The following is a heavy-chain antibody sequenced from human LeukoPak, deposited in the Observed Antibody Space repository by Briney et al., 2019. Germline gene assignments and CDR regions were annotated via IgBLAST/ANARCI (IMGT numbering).Heavy chain of an antibody. CDR1: GFTFSDYY. Sequence: GGSLRLSCAASGFTFSDYYMSWIRQAPGKGPEWVSYIQSISSTIYYSDSVKGRFTISRDNAKNSLFLQMNSLRVEDTAVYYCARGLYRYSSGWHFDYWGQGTLVTVSS. CDR3: ARGLYRYSSGWHFDY. V-gene: IGHV3-11*04. J-gene: IGHJ4*02. D-gene: IGHD6-19*01. CDR2: IQSISSTI.